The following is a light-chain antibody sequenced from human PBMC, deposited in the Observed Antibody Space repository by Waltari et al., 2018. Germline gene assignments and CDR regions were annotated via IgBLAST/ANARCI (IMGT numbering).Light chain of an antibody. V-gene: IGKV3-15*01. CDR1: QSVSSN. J-gene: IGKJ2*01. CDR3: QQYNNWPPNT. Sequence: EIVMTQSPATLSVSPGERATLSCRASQSVSSNLAWYQQKPGQAPRDLIYGASTRATGIPARFSGSGSGTEFTLNVISLQSEDFAVYYCQQYNNWPPNTFGQGTKLEIK. CDR2: GAS.